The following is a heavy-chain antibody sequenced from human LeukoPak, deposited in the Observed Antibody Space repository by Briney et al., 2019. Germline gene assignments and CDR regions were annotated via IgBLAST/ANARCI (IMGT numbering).Heavy chain of an antibody. J-gene: IGHJ5*02. D-gene: IGHD2-15*01. CDR1: GCGFSIYA. CDR2: IIPILGIA. V-gene: IGHV1-69*04. Sequence: SVKVSFKSSGCGFSIYAISWVRLAPGQGLEWMGMIIPILGIANYSQKFQGRVTITADKSTSTAYMELSSLRSEDTAVYYCARDQGYCSGGSCYGNWFDPWGQGTLVTVSS. CDR3: ARDQGYCSGGSCYGNWFDP.